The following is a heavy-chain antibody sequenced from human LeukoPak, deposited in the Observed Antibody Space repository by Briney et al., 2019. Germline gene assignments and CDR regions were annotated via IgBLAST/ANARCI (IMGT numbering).Heavy chain of an antibody. Sequence: GGSLRLSCAASGFTFGSYAMSWVRQAPGKGLEWVSAISGSGGSTYYADSVKGRFTISRDNSKNTLYLQMNSLRAEDMAVYYCAKYQGVVVVAAKGGAFDIWGQGTMVTVSS. CDR1: GFTFGSYA. CDR3: AKYQGVVVVAAKGGAFDI. J-gene: IGHJ3*02. CDR2: ISGSGGST. D-gene: IGHD2-15*01. V-gene: IGHV3-23*01.